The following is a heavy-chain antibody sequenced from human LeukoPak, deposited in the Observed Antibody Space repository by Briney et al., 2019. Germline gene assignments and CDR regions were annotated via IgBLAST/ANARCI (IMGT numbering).Heavy chain of an antibody. Sequence: ASVKVSCKASGYTFTGYYMHWVRQAPGQGLEWMGWINPNSGGTNYAQKFQGRVTMTRDTSISTAYMELSRLRSDDTAVYYCASEGPIAVAGTDAFDIWGQGTMVTVSS. CDR3: ASEGPIAVAGTDAFDI. CDR1: GYTFTGYY. V-gene: IGHV1-2*02. CDR2: INPNSGGT. D-gene: IGHD6-19*01. J-gene: IGHJ3*02.